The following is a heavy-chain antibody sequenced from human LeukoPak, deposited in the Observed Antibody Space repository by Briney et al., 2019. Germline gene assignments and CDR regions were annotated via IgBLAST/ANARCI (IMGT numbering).Heavy chain of an antibody. CDR3: AGPLGYCSSTSCFEFDP. CDR2: ISAYNGNT. J-gene: IGHJ5*02. V-gene: IGHV1-18*01. Sequence: ASVKVSCKASGYTFTSYGISWVRQAPGQGLEWMGWISAYNGNTNYAQKLQGRVTMTTDTSTSTAYMELRSLRSDDTAVYYCAGPLGYCSSTSCFEFDPWGQGTLVTVSS. D-gene: IGHD2-2*01. CDR1: GYTFTSYG.